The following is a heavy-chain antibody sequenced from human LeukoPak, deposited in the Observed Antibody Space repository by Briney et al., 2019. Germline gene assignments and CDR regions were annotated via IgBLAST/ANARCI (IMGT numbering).Heavy chain of an antibody. D-gene: IGHD2-2*01. CDR3: ARGGDCSSTSCYAGLGYYYGMDV. Sequence: GGSLRLSCAASGFTFSSYWMHWVRQAPGKGLVWVSRMNSEGSSTSYTDSVKGRFTISRDNAKNTLYLQMNSLRAEDTAVYYCARGGDCSSTSCYAGLGYYYGMDVWGQGTTVTVS. CDR1: GFTFSSYW. V-gene: IGHV3-74*01. J-gene: IGHJ6*02. CDR2: MNSEGSST.